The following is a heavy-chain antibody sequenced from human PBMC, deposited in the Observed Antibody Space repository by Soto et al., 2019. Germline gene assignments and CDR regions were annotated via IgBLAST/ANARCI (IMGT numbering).Heavy chain of an antibody. Sequence: QVQLVESGGGVVQPGRSLRLSCAASGFTFSSYGMHWVRQAPGKGLEWVAVISYDGSNKYYADSVKGRFTISRDNSKNTLYLQMNSLRAEDTAVYYCEKEKGRLLWFGELPTPFDYWGQGTLVTVSS. CDR1: GFTFSSYG. CDR2: ISYDGSNK. CDR3: EKEKGRLLWFGELPTPFDY. V-gene: IGHV3-30*18. J-gene: IGHJ4*02. D-gene: IGHD3-10*01.